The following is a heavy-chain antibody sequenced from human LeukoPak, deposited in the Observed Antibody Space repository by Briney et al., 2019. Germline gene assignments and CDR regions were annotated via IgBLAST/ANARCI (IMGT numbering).Heavy chain of an antibody. V-gene: IGHV1-46*01. CDR3: ARDKDYSESGLLGYYYYYMDV. Sequence: ASVKVSCKASGYTFTSYYMHWVRQAPGQGLEWMGIINPGGGSTSYAQKFQGRVTMTRDTSTSTVYMELSSLRSEDTAVYYCARDKDYSESGLLGYYYYYMDVWGKGTTVTVSS. D-gene: IGHD4-11*01. J-gene: IGHJ6*03. CDR2: INPGGGST. CDR1: GYTFTSYY.